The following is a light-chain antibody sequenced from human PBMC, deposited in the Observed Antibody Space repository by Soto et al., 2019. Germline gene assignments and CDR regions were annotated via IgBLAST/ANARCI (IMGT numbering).Light chain of an antibody. CDR2: EVS. V-gene: IGLV2-14*01. J-gene: IGLJ1*01. CDR3: ATWDDSLNGYV. Sequence: QSALTQPASVSGSPGQSITISCTGTSTDIGYHTYVSWYQQHTGKAPELLIFEVSSRPSGVPDRFSGSTSGTSASLAISGLRSEDESDYYCATWDDSLNGYVFGTGTKSPS. CDR1: STDIGYHTY.